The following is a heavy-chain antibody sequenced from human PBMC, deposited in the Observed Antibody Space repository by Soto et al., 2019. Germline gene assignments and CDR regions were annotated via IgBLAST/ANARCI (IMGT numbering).Heavy chain of an antibody. V-gene: IGHV3-23*01. D-gene: IGHD6-19*01. Sequence: GGSLRLCCAVSVFTFSSCAMSWCRQAPGKGLEWVSAISATGGSTYYADSVKGRFTVSRDNSQNTLYLQMNSLRADDTAVYYCAKRPPYSSGWYYFDYWGQGTLVTVSS. J-gene: IGHJ4*02. CDR1: VFTFSSCA. CDR2: ISATGGST. CDR3: AKRPPYSSGWYYFDY.